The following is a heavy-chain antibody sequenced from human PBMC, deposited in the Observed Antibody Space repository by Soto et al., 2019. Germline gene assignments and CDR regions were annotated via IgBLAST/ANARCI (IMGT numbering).Heavy chain of an antibody. J-gene: IGHJ3*02. CDR3: ARDTETLGPRANDALDI. Sequence: QAQLVQSGAEMKKPGASVKVSCKAAGYTFSTYTMNWVRQAPGQSLEWMGWINAGSGNTKYSQNFQGSVSSTRDTSASTVYMELTGLKSEDTAMYYCARDTETLGPRANDALDIWGQGTMVTVSS. CDR1: GYTFSTYT. D-gene: IGHD3-3*02. V-gene: IGHV1-3*01. CDR2: INAGSGNT.